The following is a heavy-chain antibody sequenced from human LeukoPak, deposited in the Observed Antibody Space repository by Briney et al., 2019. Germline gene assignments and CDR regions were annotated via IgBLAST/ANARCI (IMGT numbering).Heavy chain of an antibody. J-gene: IGHJ4*02. V-gene: IGHV3-7*01. CDR2: TKPDGTAE. CDR1: GFTFGNYW. D-gene: IGHD3-16*01. Sequence: GGSLRLSCAASGFTFGNYWMGWVRQAPGKGLEWVANTKPDGTAEYYADSVRGRFTTSRDNANNFLYLQMNSLRGEDTAVYYCARDGCLQSNFDFWGQGTLVTVSS. CDR3: ARDGCLQSNFDF.